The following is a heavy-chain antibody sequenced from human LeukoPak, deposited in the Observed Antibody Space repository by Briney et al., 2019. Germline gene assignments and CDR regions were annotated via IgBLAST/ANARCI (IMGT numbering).Heavy chain of an antibody. V-gene: IGHV4-59*01. CDR1: GVSISSYY. Sequence: SETLSLTCTVSGVSISSYYWSWIRQPPGKGLEWIGYIYYSGSTNYNPSVKSRVTMSVDTSKNQFSLKLNSVTAADTAVYYCATLWRLGASTGEAFDIWGQGTMVTVSS. D-gene: IGHD1-26*01. J-gene: IGHJ3*02. CDR2: IYYSGST. CDR3: ATLWRLGASTGEAFDI.